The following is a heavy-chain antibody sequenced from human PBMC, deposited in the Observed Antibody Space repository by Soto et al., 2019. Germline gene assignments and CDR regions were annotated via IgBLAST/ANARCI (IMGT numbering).Heavy chain of an antibody. V-gene: IGHV3-23*01. CDR1: GFTFSTYP. CDR3: AKHLHIVVRFSPLFSFYGLDV. Sequence: PGGSLRLSRVASGFTFSTYPMSWLRQAPGRGLEWVAGIGASHGGTYYADSVKGRFTISRDDSKNTLFLQMNSPRAEDTAVYYCAKHLHIVVRFSPLFSFYGLDVGSQGTTVTISS. D-gene: IGHD2-21*01. CDR2: IGASHGGT. J-gene: IGHJ6*02.